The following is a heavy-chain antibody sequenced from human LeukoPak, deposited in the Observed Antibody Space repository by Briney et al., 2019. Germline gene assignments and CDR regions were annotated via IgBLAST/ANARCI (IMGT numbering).Heavy chain of an antibody. J-gene: IGHJ6*02. CDR2: ISYDGSNK. Sequence: PGGSLRLSCAASGFTFSSYGMHWVRQAPGKGLEWVAVISYDGSNKYYADSVKGRFTISRDNSKNTLYLQMNSLRAEDTAVYYCAKDYFASEILTGYPILEYYGMDVWGQGTTVTVSS. V-gene: IGHV3-30*18. D-gene: IGHD3-9*01. CDR1: GFTFSSYG. CDR3: AKDYFASEILTGYPILEYYGMDV.